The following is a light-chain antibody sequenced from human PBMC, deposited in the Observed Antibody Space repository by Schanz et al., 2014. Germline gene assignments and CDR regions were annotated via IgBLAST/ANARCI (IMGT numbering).Light chain of an antibody. CDR3: QQSYSTPPT. CDR1: QSVSSNY. Sequence: EVVLTQSPGTLSLSPGERATLSCRASQSVSSNYLAWYQHKPGQAPRLLISAASTRATAIPARFSGSGSGTDFTLTISSLQPEDFATYYCQQSYSTPPTFGQGTKVEIK. CDR2: AAS. V-gene: IGKV3-20*01. J-gene: IGKJ1*01.